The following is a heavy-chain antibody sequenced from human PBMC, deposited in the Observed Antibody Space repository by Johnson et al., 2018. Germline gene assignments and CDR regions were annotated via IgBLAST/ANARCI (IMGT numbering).Heavy chain of an antibody. D-gene: IGHD2-15*01. CDR2: IWSDGSKK. CDR1: GFTFSSHG. V-gene: IGHV3-33*01. CDR3: ARDRGDCSGGSCWGYFQH. J-gene: IGHJ1*01. Sequence: VQLVESGGGVVQPGRSLRLSCAASGFTFSSHGMHWARQAPGKGLEWVAVIWSDGSKKYYADSVKGRFTVSRDNSKNTLYLQMNSLRAEDTAIYYCARDRGDCSGGSCWGYFQHWGQGTLVTVSS.